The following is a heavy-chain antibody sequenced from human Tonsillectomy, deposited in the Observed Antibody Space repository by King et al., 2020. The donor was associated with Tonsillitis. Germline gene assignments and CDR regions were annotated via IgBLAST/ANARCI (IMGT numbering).Heavy chain of an antibody. Sequence: QLQESGPGLVKPSETLSLTCTVSGGSISSYYWSWIRQPPGKGLEWIGYIFYSGSTNYNPSLKSRVTISVDTSKNQFSLKLSSVTAADTAVYYCARQEYNLGWFDPWGQGTLVTVSS. J-gene: IGHJ5*02. D-gene: IGHD1-14*01. CDR2: IFYSGST. CDR3: ARQEYNLGWFDP. CDR1: GGSISSYY. V-gene: IGHV4-59*08.